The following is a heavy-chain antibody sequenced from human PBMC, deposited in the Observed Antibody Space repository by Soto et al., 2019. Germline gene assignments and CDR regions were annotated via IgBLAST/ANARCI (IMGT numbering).Heavy chain of an antibody. V-gene: IGHV4-59*01. CDR3: ARGGIAVAGTPLNFDY. Sequence: SETLSLTCTVSGGSISSYYWSWIRQPPGKGLEWIGYIYYSGSTNYNPSLKSRVTISVDTSKNQFSLKLSSVTAADTDVYYCARGGIAVAGTPLNFDYWGQGTLVTVSS. D-gene: IGHD6-19*01. CDR2: IYYSGST. CDR1: GGSISSYY. J-gene: IGHJ4*02.